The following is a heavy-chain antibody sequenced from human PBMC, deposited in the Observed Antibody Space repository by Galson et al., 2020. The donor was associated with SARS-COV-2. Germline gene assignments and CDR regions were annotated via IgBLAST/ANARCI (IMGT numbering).Heavy chain of an antibody. CDR1: GYTFTGYY. V-gene: IGHV1-2*06. D-gene: IGHD3-10*01. J-gene: IGHJ5*02. Sequence: ASVKVSCKASGYTFTGYYMHWVRQAPGQGLEWMGRINPNSGGTNYAQKFQGMVTMTRDTSISTAYMELSRLRSDDTAVYYCARDIGFGELLNWFDPWGQGTLVTVSS. CDR3: ARDIGFGELLNWFDP. CDR2: INPNSGGT.